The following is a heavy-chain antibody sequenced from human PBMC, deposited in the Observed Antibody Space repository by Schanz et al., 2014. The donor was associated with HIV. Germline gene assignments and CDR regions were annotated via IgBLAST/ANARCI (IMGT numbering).Heavy chain of an antibody. V-gene: IGHV3-30*18. Sequence: QVQLVESGGGVVQPGRFLTLSCAASGFSFSSYDMHWVRQAPGKGLGWVAFISYAGRTKYYADSVKGRFTISRDNSKNTLYVQMNSLRAEDTAVYYCVKDRPTYYYDGRGSISHLIWGQGTTVTVSS. CDR2: ISYAGRTK. D-gene: IGHD3-22*01. J-gene: IGHJ6*02. CDR3: VKDRPTYYYDGRGSISHLI. CDR1: GFSFSSYD.